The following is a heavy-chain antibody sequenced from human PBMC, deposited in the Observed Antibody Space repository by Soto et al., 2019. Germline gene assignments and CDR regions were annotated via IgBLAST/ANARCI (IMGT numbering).Heavy chain of an antibody. CDR2: INGRSNYK. J-gene: IGHJ4*02. CDR1: GFSFSTYN. CDR3: VREDGLVGSNSAFDQ. Sequence: EVELLESGGGLVKPGGTLGLSCAASGFSFSTYNMNWVRQAPGKWLEWVSSINGRSNYKYYTDSVKGRFTISRDNPKNSLYLQMDSLRDEDTAVYYCVREDGLVGSNSAFDQWGQGTLVIVSS. V-gene: IGHV3-21*02. D-gene: IGHD7-27*01.